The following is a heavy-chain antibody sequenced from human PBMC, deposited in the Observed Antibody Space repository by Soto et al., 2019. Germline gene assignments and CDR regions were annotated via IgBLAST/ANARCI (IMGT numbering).Heavy chain of an antibody. CDR3: ARLLEMTINEVGGDVLDV. D-gene: IGHD3-10*01. J-gene: IGHJ3*01. Sequence: PSETRSLECTVCNDCITRSTSYWGWIRQPPGKGLEWIGNIYYSGSTYYNPSLKSRVTISLDTSKNQHSLELSSVTAADTAVYYCARLLEMTINEVGGDVLDVWGQGTMVTVSS. V-gene: IGHV4-39*01. CDR2: IYYSGST. CDR1: NDCITRSTSY.